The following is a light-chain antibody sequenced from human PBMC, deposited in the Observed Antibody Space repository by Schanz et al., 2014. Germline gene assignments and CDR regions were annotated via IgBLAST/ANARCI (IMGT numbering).Light chain of an antibody. V-gene: IGKV3-20*01. J-gene: IGKJ1*01. CDR3: QQSYSTPWT. CDR2: AAP. CDR1: QSVASNF. Sequence: EIVLTQSSGTLSLSPGERATLSCRASQSVASNFLAWYQKKPGQAPRLVISAAPRRATGIPDRFSGSGSGTDFTLTISSLQPEDFATYYCQQSYSTPWTFGQGTKVEIK.